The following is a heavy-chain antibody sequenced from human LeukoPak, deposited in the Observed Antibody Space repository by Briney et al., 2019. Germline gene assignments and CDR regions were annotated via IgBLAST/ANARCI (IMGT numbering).Heavy chain of an antibody. Sequence: GGSLRLSCAASGLTLSSYAMTWVRQAPGKGLEWVSSISASGVSTYYADSVKGRFTISRDNSNNTLYLQMSGLRVEDTAVYYCATMPLSSGPSGWFDPCGQGALVTVSS. CDR1: GLTLSSYA. CDR3: ATMPLSSGPSGWFDP. V-gene: IGHV3-23*01. D-gene: IGHD6-19*01. CDR2: ISASGVST. J-gene: IGHJ5*02.